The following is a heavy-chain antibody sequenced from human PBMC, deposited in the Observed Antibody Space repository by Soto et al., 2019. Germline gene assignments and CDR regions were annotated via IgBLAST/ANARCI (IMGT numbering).Heavy chain of an antibody. Sequence: SETLSLTCAVYGGSFSGYYWSWIRQPPGKGLELIGEINHSGSTNYNPSLKSRVTISVDTSKNQFSLKLSSVTAADTAVYYCARGRYDYYGLGYYYYMDVWGKGTTVTVSS. V-gene: IGHV4-34*01. CDR3: ARGRYDYYGLGYYYYMDV. CDR2: INHSGST. D-gene: IGHD3-10*01. CDR1: GGSFSGYY. J-gene: IGHJ6*03.